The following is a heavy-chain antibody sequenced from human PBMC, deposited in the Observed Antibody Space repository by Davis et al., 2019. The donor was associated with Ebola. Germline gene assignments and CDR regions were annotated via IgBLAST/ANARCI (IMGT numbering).Heavy chain of an antibody. D-gene: IGHD6-13*01. CDR1: GGSFSGYY. V-gene: IGHV4-34*01. Sequence: GSLRLSCAVYGGSFSGYYWSWIRQPPGKGLEWIGEINHSGSTNYNPSLKSRVTISVDTSKNQFSLKLSSVTAADTAVYYCARTKGYSSSWYSAEFDPWGQGTLVTVSS. CDR2: INHSGST. J-gene: IGHJ5*02. CDR3: ARTKGYSSSWYSAEFDP.